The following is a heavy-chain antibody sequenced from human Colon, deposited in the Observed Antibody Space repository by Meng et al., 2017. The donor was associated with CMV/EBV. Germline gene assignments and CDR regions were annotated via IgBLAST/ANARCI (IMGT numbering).Heavy chain of an antibody. CDR1: GFIFSDYS. Sequence: LKISCGASGFIFSDYSMSWIRQAPGKGLEWLSYMTNSGNTITYADSVKGRFTISRDNAKNSLYLDMNSLRVEDTAMYYCVRDGVTPDYWGQGTLVTVSS. D-gene: IGHD3-3*01. V-gene: IGHV3-11*01. CDR2: MTNSGNTI. CDR3: VRDGVTPDY. J-gene: IGHJ4*02.